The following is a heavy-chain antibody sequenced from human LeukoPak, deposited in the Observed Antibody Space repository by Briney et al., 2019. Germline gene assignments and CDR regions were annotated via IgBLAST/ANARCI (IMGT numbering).Heavy chain of an antibody. CDR3: ATESPGGVASDY. V-gene: IGHV3-74*03. CDR2: IKSDGSWT. D-gene: IGHD4-23*01. CDR1: GFTLSSYW. Sequence: PGGSLRLSCAASGFTLSSYWMHWVRQAPGKGLVWVSRIKSDGSWTEYAGSVRGRFTISRDNAKNTLYLQMNSLRAEDTAVYYCATESPGGVASDYWGQGTLVTVSS. J-gene: IGHJ4*02.